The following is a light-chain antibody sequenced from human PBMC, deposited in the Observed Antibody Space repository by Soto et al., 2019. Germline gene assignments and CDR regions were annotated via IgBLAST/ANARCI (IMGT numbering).Light chain of an antibody. CDR1: QTISSR. Sequence: EIEMTQSPSTLSVSVGDRVTISCRASQTISSRLAWYQQKPGKAPKLLIYKASTLKSGVPSRFSGSGSGTEFTLTISSLQPDDFATYYCQHYNNYSEAFGQGTKVDIK. V-gene: IGKV1-5*03. CDR2: KAS. CDR3: QHYNNYSEA. J-gene: IGKJ1*01.